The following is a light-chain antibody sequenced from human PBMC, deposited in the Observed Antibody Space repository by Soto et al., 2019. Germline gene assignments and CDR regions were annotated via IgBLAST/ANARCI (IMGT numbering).Light chain of an antibody. V-gene: IGKV1-5*03. J-gene: IGKJ1*01. CDR2: KAS. Sequence: DIQMTQSPSTLSASIGDRVTITCRASQSIDSWLAWYQQKPGKAPKLLIYKASSLQTGLPSRFSGSGSGTEFALTITSLQPDDFATYYCQHYNTYSRTFGQGTKVEVK. CDR3: QHYNTYSRT. CDR1: QSIDSW.